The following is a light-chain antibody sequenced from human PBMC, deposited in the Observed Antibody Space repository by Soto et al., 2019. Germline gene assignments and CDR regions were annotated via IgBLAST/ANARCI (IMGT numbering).Light chain of an antibody. CDR1: QSVNSY. J-gene: IGKJ4*01. CDR3: QQYNQWPRT. Sequence: ETVMTQSPATLSVSPGERATLSCRAGQSVNSYLAWYQQKPGQAPRLLIRGASARATGIPARFSGSGSGTEFTLTISSLQSEDFAVYYCQQYNQWPRTFGGGTKVEI. CDR2: GAS. V-gene: IGKV3-15*01.